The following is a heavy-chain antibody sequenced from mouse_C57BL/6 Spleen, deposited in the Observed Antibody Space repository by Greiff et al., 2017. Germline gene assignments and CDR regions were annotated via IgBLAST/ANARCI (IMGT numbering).Heavy chain of an antibody. CDR1: GYTFTDYE. J-gene: IGHJ4*01. V-gene: IGHV1-15*01. Sequence: VQLQQSGAELVRPGASVTLSCKASGYTFTDYEMHWVKQTPVHGLEWIGAIDPETGGTAYNQKFKGKAILTADKSSSPAYMELRSLTSEDSAVYYCTRLTTAQGAMDYWGQGTSVTVSS. CDR3: TRLTTAQGAMDY. CDR2: IDPETGGT. D-gene: IGHD1-2*01.